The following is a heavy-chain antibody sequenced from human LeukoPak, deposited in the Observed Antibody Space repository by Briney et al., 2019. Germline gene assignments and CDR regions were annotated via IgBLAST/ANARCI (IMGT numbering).Heavy chain of an antibody. D-gene: IGHD2-2*01. J-gene: IGHJ4*02. CDR2: ISGSGDIT. CDR1: GFTFRSYA. V-gene: IGHV3-23*01. CDR3: AKVSRFAVVPAAMLDY. Sequence: GGSLRLSCAASGFTFRSYAMSWFRQAPGKGLEWVSAISGSGDITYYADSVKGRFTMSRDNFKNTLYLQMNSLRAEDTAVYYCAKVSRFAVVPAAMLDYWGQGIQVTVSS.